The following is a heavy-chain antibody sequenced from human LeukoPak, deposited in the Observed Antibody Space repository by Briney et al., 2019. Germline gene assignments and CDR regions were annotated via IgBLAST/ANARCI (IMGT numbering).Heavy chain of an antibody. CDR1: GYTFTGNY. J-gene: IGHJ4*02. CDR3: AREHVVAISTGARKRRFDY. CDR2: INPNSGGT. V-gene: IGHV1-2*02. Sequence: EASVTVSFTSSGYTFTGNYMHWVRQAPGQGHERMGWINPNSGGTNYSQKFQGRVTMTRDTYISTAYMELSRMRSDDTAVYYCAREHVVAISTGARKRRFDYWGQGTLVTVSS. D-gene: IGHD3-9*01.